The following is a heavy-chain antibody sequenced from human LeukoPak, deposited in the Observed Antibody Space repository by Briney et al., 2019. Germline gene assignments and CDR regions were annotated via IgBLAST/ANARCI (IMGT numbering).Heavy chain of an antibody. V-gene: IGHV3-30*04. CDR3: ARGRYTITVADFDY. CDR1: GFTFSSYA. CDR2: ISYDGSHK. J-gene: IGHJ4*02. D-gene: IGHD1-14*01. Sequence: TGGSLRLSCSASGFTFSSYAMHWVRQAPGKGLEWVALISYDGSHKYYADSVKGRFTISRDNSKNTLYLQMNSLRAEDTALYYCARGRYTITVADFDYWGQGTLVTVSS.